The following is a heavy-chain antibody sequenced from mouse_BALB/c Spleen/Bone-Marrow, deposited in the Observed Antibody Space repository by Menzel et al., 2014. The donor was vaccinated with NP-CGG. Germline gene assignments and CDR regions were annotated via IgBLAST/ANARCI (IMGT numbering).Heavy chain of an antibody. V-gene: IGHV1S127*01. Sequence: LVESGPELVRPGASVKMSCKASDYTFTSYWMHWVKQRPGQGLEWIGMIDPSNSETRLNQKFKDKATLNVDRSSNTAYMHLSSLTSEDSAVYYCARTFQPRRAMDYWGQGSSVTVSS. CDR1: DYTFTSYW. CDR3: ARTFQPRRAMDY. CDR2: IDPSNSET. J-gene: IGHJ4*01. D-gene: IGHD6-1*01.